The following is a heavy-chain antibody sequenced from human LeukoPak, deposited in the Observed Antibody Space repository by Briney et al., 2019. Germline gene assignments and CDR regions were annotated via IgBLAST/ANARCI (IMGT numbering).Heavy chain of an antibody. CDR3: TKQSAGSAAWYSLHYDF. D-gene: IGHD6-13*01. CDR2: VDGGGGGT. J-gene: IGHJ4*02. CDR1: GFTFSSYS. V-gene: IGHV3-23*01. Sequence: GGSLRLSCAASGFTFSSYSMTWVRQAPGRGLEWVSSVDGGGGGTYYADSVKGRFTISRDNSKDTLYLQMNGLRAEDTAVYFCTKQSAGSAAWYSLHYDFWGQGTLVTVSS.